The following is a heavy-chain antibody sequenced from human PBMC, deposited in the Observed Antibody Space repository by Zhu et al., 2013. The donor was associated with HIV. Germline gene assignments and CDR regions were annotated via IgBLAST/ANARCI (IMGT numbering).Heavy chain of an antibody. Sequence: VQLLQSGAAMRKPGASLKLACRTSGYTFTAYYLHWVRQAPGQRLEWMGGIIPIFGTTNYAQKFQGRVTITADESTSTAYMELSSLRSEDTAVYYCARGEGSDNTGYWVYWGQGTLVTVSS. V-gene: IGHV1-69*01. CDR1: GYTFTAYY. CDR2: IIPIFGTT. D-gene: IGHD3-22*01. CDR3: ARGEGSDNTGYWVY. J-gene: IGHJ4*02.